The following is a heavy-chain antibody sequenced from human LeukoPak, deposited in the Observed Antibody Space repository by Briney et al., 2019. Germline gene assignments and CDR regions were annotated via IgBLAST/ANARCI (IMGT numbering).Heavy chain of an antibody. J-gene: IGHJ4*02. V-gene: IGHV5-51*01. CDR1: GYSFTSYW. CDR3: ARTYYDYVWGSYRWYYFDY. CDR2: IYPGDSDT. Sequence: GESLKISCKGSGYSFTSYWIGWVRQMPGKGLEWMGIIYPGDSDTRYSPSFQGQVTISADKSISTAYLQWSSPKASDTAMYYCARTYYDYVWGSYRWYYFDYWGQGTLVTVSS. D-gene: IGHD3-16*02.